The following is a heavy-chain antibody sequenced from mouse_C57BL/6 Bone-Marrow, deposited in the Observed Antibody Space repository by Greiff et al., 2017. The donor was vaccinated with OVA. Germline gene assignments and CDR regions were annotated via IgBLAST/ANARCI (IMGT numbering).Heavy chain of an antibody. CDR2: ISDGGSYT. CDR1: GFTFSSYA. D-gene: IGHD1-1*01. V-gene: IGHV5-4*01. J-gene: IGHJ4*01. Sequence: EVQVVESGGGLVKPGGSLKLSCAASGFTFSSYAMSWVRQTPEKRLEWVATISDGGSYTYYPDNVKGRFTIYRDKTKNNLYLQMSHLKSEETAMYYCARDTTTVVADAMDYWGQGTTVTVSS. CDR3: ARDTTTVVADAMDY.